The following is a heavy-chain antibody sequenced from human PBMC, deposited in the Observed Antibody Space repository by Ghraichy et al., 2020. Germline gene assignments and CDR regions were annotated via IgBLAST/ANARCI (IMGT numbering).Heavy chain of an antibody. CDR2: ISGSGGST. V-gene: IGHV3-23*01. D-gene: IGHD4-17*01. CDR3: AKASSHDYGDPDY. Sequence: GGSLRLSCAASGFTFSNFAMSWVRQAPGKGLEWVSAISGSGGSTYYADSVKGRFTISRDNSKNTLYLQMNSLRAEDTAVYYCAKASSHDYGDPDYWSQGTLVTVSS. CDR1: GFTFSNFA. J-gene: IGHJ4*02.